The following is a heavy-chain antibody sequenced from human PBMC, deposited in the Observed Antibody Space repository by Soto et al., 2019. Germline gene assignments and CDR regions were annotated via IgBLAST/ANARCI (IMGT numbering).Heavy chain of an antibody. CDR2: IYNSGST. CDR1: GGSISSVGYS. CDR3: ASSNYYDSRVYYYFHX. D-gene: IGHD3-22*01. Sequence: SETLSLTCAVSGGSISSVGYSWSWIRQPPGKGLEWIGYIYNSGSTYYNPSLKSRVTISVDRSKNQFSLKLSSVTAADTAVYYCASSNYYDSRVYYYFHXWGQGTLVTVSX. J-gene: IGHJ4*02. V-gene: IGHV4-30-2*01.